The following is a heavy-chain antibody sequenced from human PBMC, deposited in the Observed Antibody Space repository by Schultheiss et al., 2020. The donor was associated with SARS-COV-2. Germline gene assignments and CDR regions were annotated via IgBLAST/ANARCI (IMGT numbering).Heavy chain of an antibody. CDR2: IYYSGST. J-gene: IGHJ6*03. V-gene: IGHV4-59*01. Sequence: SETLSLTCTVSGGSISSYYWSWIRQPPEKGLEWIGSIYYSGSTNYNPSLKSRVTISVDTSKNQFSLKLSSVTAADTAVYYCAREGTALYYYYYMDVWGKGTTVTVSS. CDR3: AREGTALYYYYYMDV. D-gene: IGHD2-21*02. CDR1: GGSISSYY.